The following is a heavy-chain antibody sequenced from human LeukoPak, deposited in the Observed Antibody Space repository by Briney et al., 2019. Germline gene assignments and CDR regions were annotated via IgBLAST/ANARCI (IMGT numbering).Heavy chain of an antibody. CDR1: GASISSYY. Sequence: SETLSLTCTVSGASISSYYWSWIRQPAGKTLEWIGRIYIIGSTNYNPSLESRVTMPLDTSKNQFSLKLNSVTAADTAVYYCAREPLAFDYWGQGTLVTVSS. CDR3: AREPLAFDY. V-gene: IGHV4-4*07. CDR2: IYIIGST. J-gene: IGHJ4*02.